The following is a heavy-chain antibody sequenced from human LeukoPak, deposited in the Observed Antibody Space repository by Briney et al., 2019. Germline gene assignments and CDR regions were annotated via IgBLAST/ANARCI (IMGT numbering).Heavy chain of an antibody. Sequence: SETLSLTCAVYGGSFSGYYWSWIRQPPGKGLEWIGEINHSGSTNYNPSLKSRVTISVDTSKNQFSLKLSSVTAADTAVYYCARGYSSGFGPLWGQGTLVTVSS. D-gene: IGHD6-19*01. CDR1: GGSFSGYY. CDR3: ARGYSSGFGPL. V-gene: IGHV4-34*01. CDR2: INHSGST. J-gene: IGHJ4*02.